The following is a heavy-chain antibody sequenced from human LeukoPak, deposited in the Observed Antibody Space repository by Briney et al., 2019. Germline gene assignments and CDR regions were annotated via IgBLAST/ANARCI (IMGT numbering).Heavy chain of an antibody. J-gene: IGHJ5*02. V-gene: IGHV4-34*01. D-gene: IGHD3-16*01. CDR3: ARSAVLLPPQYNLFGP. CDR2: INHSGST. Sequence: PSETLSLTCAVYGGSFSGYYWSWIRQPPGKGLEWIGEINHSGSTNYNPSLKSRVTISVDTSKNQFSLKLSSVTAADTAVYYCARSAVLLPPQYNLFGPLGQGTLVTVSS. CDR1: GGSFSGYY.